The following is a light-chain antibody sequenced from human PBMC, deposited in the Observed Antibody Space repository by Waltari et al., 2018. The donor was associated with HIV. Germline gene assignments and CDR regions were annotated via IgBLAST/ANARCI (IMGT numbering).Light chain of an antibody. J-gene: IGKJ1*01. V-gene: IGKV4-1*01. CDR1: QSVLYSSNNKKY. CDR3: QQYYSTPWT. CDR2: WAS. Sequence: DIVMTQSPDSLAVSLGERATINCKSSQSVLYSSNNKKYLAWYQQKPGQPPKLRIYWASTRESGVPDRFSGSGSGIDFTLTISSLQAEDLAVYYCQQYYSTPWTFGQGTKVEIK.